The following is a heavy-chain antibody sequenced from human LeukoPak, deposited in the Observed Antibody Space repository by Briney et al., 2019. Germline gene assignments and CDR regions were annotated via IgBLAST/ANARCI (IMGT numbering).Heavy chain of an antibody. CDR2: INPNSGGT. D-gene: IGHD3-22*01. CDR3: ARGGYYDSSGHYGY. CDR1: GYTFTRYY. Sequence: GASVKVSCKASGYTFTRYYMHWVRQAPGQGLEWMGRINPNSGGTNYAQQFQGRVTMTRDTSISTDYLELSRLRSNDTAVYYCARGGYYDSSGHYGYWGQGNLVTVSS. V-gene: IGHV1-2*06. J-gene: IGHJ4*02.